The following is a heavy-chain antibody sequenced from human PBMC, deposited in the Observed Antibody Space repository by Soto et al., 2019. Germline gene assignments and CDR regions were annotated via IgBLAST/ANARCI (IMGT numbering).Heavy chain of an antibody. CDR2: IKQDGGQK. D-gene: IGHD3-3*01. Sequence: EMQLVESGGGWVQPGGSLRLSCAASGLTFSTYWMSWVRLAPGKGLEWVANIKQDGGQKNYVDSVKGRFTISRDNTNNSLYLQVNSLRAEDTAVYFCARDWSGYHGAMDVWGQGTTVTVSS. V-gene: IGHV3-7*01. CDR3: ARDWSGYHGAMDV. CDR1: GLTFSTYW. J-gene: IGHJ6*02.